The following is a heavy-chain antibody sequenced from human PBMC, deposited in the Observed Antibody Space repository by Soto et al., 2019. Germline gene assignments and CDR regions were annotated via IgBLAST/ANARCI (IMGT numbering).Heavy chain of an antibody. CDR2: IYGGGTT. V-gene: IGHV3-53*01. Sequence: EVQLVESGGGLIQPGGSLRLSCAASGFAVSSKYMTWVRQAPAKGLEWVSVIYGGGTTYYADCVKGRFTISTDTSKNTLYLQINSLRAEDTAVYYCVQTTGWPGFDFWGQGTLVTVSS. D-gene: IGHD6-19*01. CDR1: GFAVSSKY. J-gene: IGHJ4*02. CDR3: VQTTGWPGFDF.